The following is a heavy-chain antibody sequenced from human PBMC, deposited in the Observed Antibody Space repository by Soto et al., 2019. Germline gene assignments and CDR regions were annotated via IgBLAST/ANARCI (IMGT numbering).Heavy chain of an antibody. D-gene: IGHD4-17*01. CDR1: GFTFSNAW. CDR2: IKSKTDGGTT. CDR3: ATDYGDARANFDI. V-gene: IGHV3-15*07. J-gene: IGHJ3*02. Sequence: EVQLVESGGGLVKPGGSLRLSCAASGFTFSNAWMNWVRQAPGKGLEWVGRIKSKTDGGTTEYAAPVKGRFTITRDDSNSTLYLQMNSLKTGDTAVYYCATDYGDARANFDIWCQGTMVTVAP.